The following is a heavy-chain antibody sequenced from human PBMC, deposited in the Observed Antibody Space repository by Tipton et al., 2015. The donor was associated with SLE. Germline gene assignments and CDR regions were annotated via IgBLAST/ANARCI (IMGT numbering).Heavy chain of an antibody. CDR1: GFTFSSYG. Sequence: SLRLSCAASGFTFSSYGMHWVRQAPGKGLEWVAFIRYDGSNKYYADSVKGRFTISRDNSKNTLYLQMNSLRAEDTAVYYCAKEGPGYYDSSGYIDYWGQGTLVTVSS. CDR2: IRYDGSNK. CDR3: AKEGPGYYDSSGYIDY. D-gene: IGHD3-22*01. J-gene: IGHJ4*02. V-gene: IGHV3-30*02.